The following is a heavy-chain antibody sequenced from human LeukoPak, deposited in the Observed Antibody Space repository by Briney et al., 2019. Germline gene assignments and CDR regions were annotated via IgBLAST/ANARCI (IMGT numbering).Heavy chain of an antibody. Sequence: GGSLRLSCAASGFTFSSYAMHWVRQAPGKGLEWVAVISYDGSNKYYADSVKGRFTISRDNSKNTLYLQMNSLRAEDTAVYYCARPKVTVAATGLAYWGQGTLVTVSS. V-gene: IGHV3-30-3*01. CDR2: ISYDGSNK. D-gene: IGHD6-19*01. CDR3: ARPKVTVAATGLAY. J-gene: IGHJ4*02. CDR1: GFTFSSYA.